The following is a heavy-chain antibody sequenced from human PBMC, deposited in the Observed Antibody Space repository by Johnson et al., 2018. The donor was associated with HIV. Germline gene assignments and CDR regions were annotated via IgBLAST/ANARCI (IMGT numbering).Heavy chain of an antibody. CDR2: IKQDGSEK. CDR1: GFTVSSNY. CDR3: ARDFSWSGAFDI. Sequence: VQLVESGGGLIQPGGSLRLSCAASGFTVSSNYMSWVRQAPGKGLEWVANIKQDGSEKYYVDSVKGRFTISRDNAKNSLYLQMNSLSAEDTAVYYCARDFSWSGAFDIWGQGTMVTVSS. D-gene: IGHD6-13*01. J-gene: IGHJ3*02. V-gene: IGHV3-7*01.